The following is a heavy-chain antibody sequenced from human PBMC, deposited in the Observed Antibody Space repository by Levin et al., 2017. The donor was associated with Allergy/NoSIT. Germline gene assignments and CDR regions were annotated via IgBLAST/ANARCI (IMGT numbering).Heavy chain of an antibody. J-gene: IGHJ4*02. V-gene: IGHV3-23*01. Sequence: GGSLRLSCAASGFTFSSHAMSWVRQAPGRGLDWVSAISDSGDNTYYADSVKGRFTVSRDNSMNTLYLQMNSLRVDDTAVYYCARDPFHEHSSPLDYWGQGTLVTVSS. CDR3: ARDPFHEHSSPLDY. CDR1: GFTFSSHA. D-gene: IGHD6-13*01. CDR2: ISDSGDNT.